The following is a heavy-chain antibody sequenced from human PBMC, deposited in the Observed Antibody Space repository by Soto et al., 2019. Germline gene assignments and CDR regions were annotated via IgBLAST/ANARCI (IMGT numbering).Heavy chain of an antibody. V-gene: IGHV1-69*13. CDR2: IIPIFGTA. J-gene: IGHJ4*02. CDR3: ARVKVYCSGGSCYSTPYFDY. Sequence: SVKVSCKASGGTFSSYAISWVRQAPGQGLEWMGGIIPIFGTANYAQKFQGRVTITADESTSTAYMELSSLRSEDTAVYYCARVKVYCSGGSCYSTPYFDYWGQGTLVTVSS. CDR1: GGTFSSYA. D-gene: IGHD2-15*01.